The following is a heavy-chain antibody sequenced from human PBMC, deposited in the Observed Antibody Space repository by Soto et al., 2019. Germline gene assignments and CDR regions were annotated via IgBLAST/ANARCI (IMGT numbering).Heavy chain of an antibody. V-gene: IGHV5-51*01. D-gene: IGHD2-2*01. Sequence: GESLKISCQGFGYSFTNYWIAWVRQMPGKGLEWMGIIFPDDSNTKYSPSFQGQVTISADKSTRTTYLQWRSLKASDTAMYYCASSVEVTSTMNHFDSWGQGTLVTVAS. CDR2: IFPDDSNT. CDR3: ASSVEVTSTMNHFDS. J-gene: IGHJ4*02. CDR1: GYSFTNYW.